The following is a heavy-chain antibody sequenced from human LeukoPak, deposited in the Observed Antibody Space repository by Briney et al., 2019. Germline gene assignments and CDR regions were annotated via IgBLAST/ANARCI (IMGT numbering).Heavy chain of an antibody. CDR3: ARGRGTVTRFYFDY. J-gene: IGHJ4*02. CDR1: GGSFSGYY. D-gene: IGHD4-17*01. V-gene: IGHV4-34*01. CDR2: INHSGST. Sequence: SETLSLTCAVYGGSFSGYYWSWIRQPPGKGLEWIGEINHSGSTNYNPSLKSRVTISVDTSKNHFSLKLSSVTAADTAVYYCARGRGTVTRFYFDYWGQGTLVTVSS.